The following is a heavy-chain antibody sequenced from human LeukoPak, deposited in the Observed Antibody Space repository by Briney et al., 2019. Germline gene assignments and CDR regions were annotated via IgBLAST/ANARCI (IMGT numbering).Heavy chain of an antibody. Sequence: ASVKVSCKAFGYTFTGYYIHWVRQAPGQGLEWMGWINPNSGGTNYAQKFQGRVTMTRDTSISTAYMELSRLRSDDTAVYYCGGVPANTATTNFDHWGQGTLVTVPS. CDR2: INPNSGGT. CDR3: GGVPANTATTNFDH. V-gene: IGHV1-2*02. D-gene: IGHD4-17*01. CDR1: GYTFTGYY. J-gene: IGHJ4*02.